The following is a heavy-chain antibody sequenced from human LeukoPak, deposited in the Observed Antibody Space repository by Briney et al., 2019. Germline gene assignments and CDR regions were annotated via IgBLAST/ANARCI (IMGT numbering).Heavy chain of an antibody. CDR2: ISGSSDDI. V-gene: IGHV3-11*06. J-gene: IGHJ5*02. Sequence: GGSLRLSCTVSGFTVSDNSMSWVRQAPGKGLEWVADISGSSDDIHYADSVTGRFTISRDNAKNSLYLQMNSLRAEDTAVYYCARDRDYYGSGSYFWFDPWGQGTLVTVSS. CDR1: GFTVSDNS. CDR3: ARDRDYYGSGSYFWFDP. D-gene: IGHD3-10*01.